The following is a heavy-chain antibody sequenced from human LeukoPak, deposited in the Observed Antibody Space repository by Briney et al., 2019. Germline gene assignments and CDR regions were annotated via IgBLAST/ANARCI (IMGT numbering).Heavy chain of an antibody. J-gene: IGHJ4*02. Sequence: ASVKVSCKASGYTFTGYYMHWVRQAPGQGLEWMGWINPNSGGTNYAQKFQGRVTMTRDTSISTAYMELSRLRSDDTAVYYCARERAVAGTLDYWGQGTLVTVSS. D-gene: IGHD6-19*01. CDR2: INPNSGGT. V-gene: IGHV1-2*02. CDR3: ARERAVAGTLDY. CDR1: GYTFTGYY.